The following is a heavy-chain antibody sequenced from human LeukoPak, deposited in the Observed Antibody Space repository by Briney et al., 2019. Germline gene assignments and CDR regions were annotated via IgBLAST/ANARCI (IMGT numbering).Heavy chain of an antibody. CDR2: ISSSSSTI. Sequence: GGSLRLSCAAPGFTFSSYSMNWVRQAPGKGLEWVTYISSSSSTIYYADSVKGRFTISRDNTKNSLYLEMNSLRAEDTAVYYCARKTGGSLDIWGQGTMVTVSS. J-gene: IGHJ3*02. D-gene: IGHD7-27*01. V-gene: IGHV3-48*01. CDR3: ARKTGGSLDI. CDR1: GFTFSSYS.